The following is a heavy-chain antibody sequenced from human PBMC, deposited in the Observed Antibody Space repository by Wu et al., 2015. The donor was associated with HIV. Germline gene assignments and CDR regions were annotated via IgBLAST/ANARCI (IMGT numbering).Heavy chain of an antibody. CDR3: ARGLGGNGDYYDY. D-gene: IGHD3-16*01. Sequence: QVQLVQSGAEVKKPGGSVKVSCKASGYTFTNYYLHWVRQAPGQGLEWMGIINPTGGTTTYAQKFQGRVNMTRDTSTSTVHMELSSLRSDDTAVYFCARGLGGNGDYYDYWGQGTLVTVSS. CDR1: GYTFTNYY. J-gene: IGHJ4*02. CDR2: INPTGGTT. V-gene: IGHV1-46*01.